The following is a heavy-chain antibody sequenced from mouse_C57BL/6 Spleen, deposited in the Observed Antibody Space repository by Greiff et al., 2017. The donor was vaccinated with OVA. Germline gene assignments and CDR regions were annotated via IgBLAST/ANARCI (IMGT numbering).Heavy chain of an antibody. V-gene: IGHV1-55*01. Sequence: QVQLKQPGAELVKPGASVKMSCKASGYTFTSYWITWVKQRPGQGLEWIGDIYPGSGSTNYNEKFKSKATLTVDTSSSTAYMQLSSLTSEDSAVYYCARYYDYDAWFAYWGQGTLVTVSA. CDR3: ARYYDYDAWFAY. J-gene: IGHJ3*01. D-gene: IGHD2-4*01. CDR2: IYPGSGST. CDR1: GYTFTSYW.